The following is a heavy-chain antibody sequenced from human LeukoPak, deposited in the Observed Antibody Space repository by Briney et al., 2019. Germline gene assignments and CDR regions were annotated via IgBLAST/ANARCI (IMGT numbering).Heavy chain of an antibody. D-gene: IGHD4-17*01. CDR3: ARDRSDYGDLGY. V-gene: IGHV4-31*03. Sequence: SETLSLTCTVSGGSISSSSYYWGWIRQPPGKGLEWIGYIYYSGSTYYNPSLKSRVTISVDTSKNQFSLKLSSVTAADTAVYYCARDRSDYGDLGYWGQGTLVTVSS. CDR1: GGSISSSSYY. J-gene: IGHJ4*02. CDR2: IYYSGST.